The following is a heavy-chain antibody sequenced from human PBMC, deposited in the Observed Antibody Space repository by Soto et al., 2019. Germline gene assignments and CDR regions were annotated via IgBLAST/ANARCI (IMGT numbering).Heavy chain of an antibody. J-gene: IGHJ4*02. CDR2: ISSSSRYI. Sequence: EVQLVESGGGLVNPGGSLRLSCAASGFTFSTYSMNWVRQAPGKGLEWVSSISSSSRYIYYADSVKGRFTISRDNAMNSLYLQMNSLRAEDTAVYYCARDSNYFGSGSPFDYWGQGILVTVSS. CDR3: ARDSNYFGSGSPFDY. D-gene: IGHD3-10*01. V-gene: IGHV3-21*01. CDR1: GFTFSTYS.